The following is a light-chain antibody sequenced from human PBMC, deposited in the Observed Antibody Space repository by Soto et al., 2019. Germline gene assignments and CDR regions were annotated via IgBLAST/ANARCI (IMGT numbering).Light chain of an antibody. CDR3: QQYDNLPLFT. CDR2: GAS. Sequence: IQLTQSPSSLSASVGDRVTITCRASQAISSYLAWYQQKPGRAPNLLIYGASTLQSGVPSRFSGSGSGTDFTLTISSLQPEDFATYYCQQYDNLPLFTFGPGTKVDIK. J-gene: IGKJ3*01. CDR1: QAISSY. V-gene: IGKV1-9*01.